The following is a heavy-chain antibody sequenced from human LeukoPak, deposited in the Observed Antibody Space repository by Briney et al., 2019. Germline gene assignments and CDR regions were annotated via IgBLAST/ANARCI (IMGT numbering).Heavy chain of an antibody. CDR2: IYYSGST. V-gene: IGHV4-59*01. Sequence: SETLSLTCTVSGGSISSYYWSWIRQPPGKGLEWIGYIYYSGSTNYNPSLKSRVTISVDTSKNQFSLKLSSVTAADTAVYYCARMVVAVTVYWFDPWGQGTLVTVSS. J-gene: IGHJ5*02. CDR3: ARMVVAVTVYWFDP. D-gene: IGHD2-15*01. CDR1: GGSISSYY.